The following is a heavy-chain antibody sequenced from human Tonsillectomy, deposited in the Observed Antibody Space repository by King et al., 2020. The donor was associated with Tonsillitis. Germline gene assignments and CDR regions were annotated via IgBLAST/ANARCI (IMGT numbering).Heavy chain of an antibody. CDR1: GFTFNTYS. J-gene: IGHJ4*02. CDR3: AREQMYYSYSDGYTPYYFDY. D-gene: IGHD3-22*01. Sequence: VQLVESGGGLVKPGGSLRLSCEASGFTFNTYSMNWVRQAPGKGLEWVSSISGNSGFKYYADSVKGRFTVSRDNAKNSLYLQMNSLRAEDTAVYYCAREQMYYSYSDGYTPYYFDYWGQGTLVTVSS. V-gene: IGHV3-21*01. CDR2: ISGNSGFK.